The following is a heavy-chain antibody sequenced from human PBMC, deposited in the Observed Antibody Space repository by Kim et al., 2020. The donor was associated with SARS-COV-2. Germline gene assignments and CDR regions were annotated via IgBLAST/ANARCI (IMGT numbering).Heavy chain of an antibody. CDR3: ARDNQLPLDY. CDR2: KK. D-gene: IGHD2-2*01. V-gene: IGHV3-33*01. J-gene: IGHJ4*02. Sequence: KKYYADSVKGRFTISRDNSKNTLYLQMNSLRAEDTAVYYCARDNQLPLDYWGQGTLVTVSS.